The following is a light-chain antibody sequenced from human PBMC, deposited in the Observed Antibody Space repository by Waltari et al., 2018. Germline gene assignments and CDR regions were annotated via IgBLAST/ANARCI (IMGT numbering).Light chain of an antibody. Sequence: QSVLTQPPSASGTPGQRVTISCSGTSSNIGGNYVYWYQQLPGTAPKLLIYRNNQQPSGVPDRFSGSKSGTSASLAISGLRSEDEADYYCAAWDDSLSVHVVFGGGTKLTVL. CDR1: SSNIGGNY. CDR3: AAWDDSLSVHVV. J-gene: IGLJ2*01. CDR2: RNN. V-gene: IGLV1-47*01.